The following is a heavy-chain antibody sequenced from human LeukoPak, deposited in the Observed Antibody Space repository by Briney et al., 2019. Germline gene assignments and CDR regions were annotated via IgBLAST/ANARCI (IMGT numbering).Heavy chain of an antibody. V-gene: IGHV3-66*01. CDR3: ARDAVAAAGSFDY. Sequence: PGGSLRLSCAASGFNFSSYAMSWVRQAPGKGLEWVSVIYSGGSTYYADSVKGRFTISRDNSKNTLYLQMNSLRAEDTAVYYCARDAVAAAGSFDYWGQGTLVTVSS. D-gene: IGHD6-13*01. J-gene: IGHJ4*02. CDR2: IYSGGST. CDR1: GFNFSSYA.